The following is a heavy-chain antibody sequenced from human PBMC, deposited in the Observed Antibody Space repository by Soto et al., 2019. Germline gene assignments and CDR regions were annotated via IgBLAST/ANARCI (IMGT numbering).Heavy chain of an antibody. CDR2: IWDDGSNK. CDR1: GFTFSYFG. J-gene: IGHJ6*02. Sequence: QVQLVESGGGVVQPGRSLRLSCAASGFTFSYFGMFWVRQAPGKGLDWVAVIWDDGSNKYFADSVKGRFTISRDNSKNTLYLQMNSLRAEDTAVYYCARDVAVPTPGRRLTYSYYGMDVWGQGTTVTVSS. V-gene: IGHV3-33*01. D-gene: IGHD2-15*01. CDR3: ARDVAVPTPGRRLTYSYYGMDV.